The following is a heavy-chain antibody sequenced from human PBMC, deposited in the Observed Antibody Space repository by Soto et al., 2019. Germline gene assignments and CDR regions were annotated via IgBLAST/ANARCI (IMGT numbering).Heavy chain of an antibody. J-gene: IGHJ1*01. CDR2: IYYSGSA. Sequence: SETLSLTCTVSGGSISTYYWNWIRQPPGKGLESIGYIYYSGSANYSPSLKSRVTISVDTSKNEFSLKLSPVTAADTAIYYCARDDGERTRSPASEHWGQGTLVTVSS. CDR3: ARDDGERTRSPASEH. D-gene: IGHD2-2*01. V-gene: IGHV4-59*01. CDR1: GGSISTYY.